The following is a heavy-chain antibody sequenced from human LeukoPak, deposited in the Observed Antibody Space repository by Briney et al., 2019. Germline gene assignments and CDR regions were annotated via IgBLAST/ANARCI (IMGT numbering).Heavy chain of an antibody. V-gene: IGHV4-34*01. Sequence: SETLSLTCAVYGGSFSGYYWSWIRQPPGKGLEWIGYIYHSGSTYYNPSLKSRVTISVDRSKNQFSLKLSSVTAADTAVYYCAREPLGYCSSTSCRGAFDIWGQGTMVTVSS. CDR3: AREPLGYCSSTSCRGAFDI. D-gene: IGHD2-2*01. CDR1: GGSFSGYY. J-gene: IGHJ3*02. CDR2: IYHSGST.